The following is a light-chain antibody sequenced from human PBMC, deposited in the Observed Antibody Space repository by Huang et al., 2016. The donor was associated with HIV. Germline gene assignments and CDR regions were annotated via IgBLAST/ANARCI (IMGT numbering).Light chain of an antibody. CDR1: QTITTY. V-gene: IGKV1-39*01. J-gene: IGKJ4*01. CDR3: QQSYSSLLS. Sequence: DIQMTQSPSSLSASVGDRVIMTYRASQTITTYLNWYQQRPGKAPKLLIYAASSLQSGVPSRFSGSGSGTDFTRTISSLQPEDFATYYCQQSYSSLLSFGGGTKVAIK. CDR2: AAS.